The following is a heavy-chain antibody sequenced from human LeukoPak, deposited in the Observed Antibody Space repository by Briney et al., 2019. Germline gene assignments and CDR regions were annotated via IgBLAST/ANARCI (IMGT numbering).Heavy chain of an antibody. CDR1: GASFNSYY. D-gene: IGHD6-6*01. V-gene: IGHV4-34*01. J-gene: IGHJ4*02. CDR3: ARGPLGSSGDY. Sequence: PETLSLTCAVYGASFNSYYWDWIRQPPGKGLEWIGEINHSGSIKYNPSLKSRVTISVDRSKNQFALKMSGVTAADTAIYYCARGPLGSSGDYWGQGSLVTVAT. CDR2: INHSGSI.